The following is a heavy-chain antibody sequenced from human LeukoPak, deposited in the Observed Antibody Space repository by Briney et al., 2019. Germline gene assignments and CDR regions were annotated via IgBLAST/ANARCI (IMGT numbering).Heavy chain of an antibody. Sequence: ASVKVSCKASGYTFTGYYMHWVRQAPGQGLEWMGWINPNSGGTNYAQKFQGRVTMTRDTSISTAYMDLSSLGSDDTAVYYRARGCQYQLLIYFYYYMDVWGKGTTVTVSS. CDR3: ARGCQYQLLIYFYYYMDV. J-gene: IGHJ6*03. CDR2: INPNSGGT. D-gene: IGHD2-2*01. CDR1: GYTFTGYY. V-gene: IGHV1-2*02.